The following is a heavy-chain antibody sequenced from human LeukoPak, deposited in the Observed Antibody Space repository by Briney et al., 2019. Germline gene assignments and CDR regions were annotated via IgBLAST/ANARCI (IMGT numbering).Heavy chain of an antibody. Sequence: TSETLSLTCTVSGGSISSGDYYWSWIRQPPGKGLEWIGYIYYSGSTYYNPSLKSRVTISVDTSKNQFSLKLSSVTAADTAVYYCARLPSGYSGYDYYYGMDVWGQGTTVTVSS. CDR2: IYYSGST. D-gene: IGHD5-12*01. V-gene: IGHV4-30-4*01. CDR1: GGSISSGDYY. J-gene: IGHJ6*02. CDR3: ARLPSGYSGYDYYYGMDV.